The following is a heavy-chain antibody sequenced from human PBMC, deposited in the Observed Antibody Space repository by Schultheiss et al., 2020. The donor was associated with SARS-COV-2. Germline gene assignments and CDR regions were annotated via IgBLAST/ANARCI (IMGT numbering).Heavy chain of an antibody. Sequence: GGSLRLSCTASGFTFGDYAMSWVRQAPGKGLEWVSAISGSGGSTYYADSVKGRFTISRDNSKNTLYLQMNSLRAEDTAVYYCAKDGGYCSSTSCHQLDWGQGTLVTVSS. CDR2: ISGSGGST. D-gene: IGHD2-2*01. J-gene: IGHJ4*02. CDR3: AKDGGYCSSTSCHQLD. V-gene: IGHV3-23*01. CDR1: GFTFGDYA.